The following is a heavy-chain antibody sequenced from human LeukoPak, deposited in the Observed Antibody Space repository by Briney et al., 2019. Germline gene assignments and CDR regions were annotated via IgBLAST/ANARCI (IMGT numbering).Heavy chain of an antibody. D-gene: IGHD4-17*01. CDR1: GGTFSSYA. Sequence: SVKVSCKASGGTFSSYAISWVRQAPGQGLEWMGRIIPIFGTANYAQKFQGRVTSTTDESTSTAYMELSSLRSEDTAVYYCARRLGLGYGDYESAFDIWGQGTMVTVSS. J-gene: IGHJ3*02. V-gene: IGHV1-69*05. CDR3: ARRLGLGYGDYESAFDI. CDR2: IIPIFGTA.